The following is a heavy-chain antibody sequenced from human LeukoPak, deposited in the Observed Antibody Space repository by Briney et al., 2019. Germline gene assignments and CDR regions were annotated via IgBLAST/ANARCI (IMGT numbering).Heavy chain of an antibody. J-gene: IGHJ6*03. D-gene: IGHD3-3*01. Sequence: SETLSLTCTVSGGSISSGTYYWSWIRQPAGKGLEWIGRIYTSGSTNYNPSLKSRVTISVDTSKNQFSLKLSSVTAADTAVYYCARGVVMTYYYYMDVWGKGTTVTISS. CDR2: IYTSGST. CDR1: GGSISSGTYY. V-gene: IGHV4-61*02. CDR3: ARGVVMTYYYYMDV.